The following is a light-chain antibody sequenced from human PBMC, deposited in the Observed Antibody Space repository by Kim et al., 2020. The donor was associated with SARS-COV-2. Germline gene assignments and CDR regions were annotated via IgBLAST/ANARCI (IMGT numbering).Light chain of an antibody. CDR2: GAT. Sequence: SPGERATPACRASQTINNKLVWYQHKPGQAPRLLIYGATTRATGVPARFIGSGSETDFTLTISSLQSEEFAVYYCQQSNDWPPLTFGQGTKVESK. V-gene: IGKV3-15*01. CDR1: QTINNK. J-gene: IGKJ1*01. CDR3: QQSNDWPPLT.